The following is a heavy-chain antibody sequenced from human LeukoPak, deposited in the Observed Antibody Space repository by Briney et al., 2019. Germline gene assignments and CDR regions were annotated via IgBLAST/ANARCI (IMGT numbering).Heavy chain of an antibody. CDR1: GGTFSSYA. Sequence: SVKVSCKASGGTFSSYAISWVRQAPGQGLEWMGGIIPIFGTANYAQKFQGRVTITADESTSTAYIELSSLRSEDTAVYYCAREIVGATGFDYWGQGTLVTVSS. J-gene: IGHJ4*02. CDR3: AREIVGATGFDY. V-gene: IGHV1-69*13. D-gene: IGHD1-26*01. CDR2: IIPIFGTA.